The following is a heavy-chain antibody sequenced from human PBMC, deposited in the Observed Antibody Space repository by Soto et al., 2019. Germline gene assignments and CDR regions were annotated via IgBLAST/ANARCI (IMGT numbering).Heavy chain of an antibody. CDR3: ARYITTYSTGTNWFDP. J-gene: IGHJ5*02. CDR1: GGTFSSYT. Sequence: GASVKVSCKASGGTFSSYTISWVRQAPGQGLEWMGRIIPILGIANYAQKFQGRVTITADKSTSTAYMELSSLRSEDTAVYYCARYITTYSTGTNWFDPWGQGTLVPVSS. CDR2: IIPILGIA. V-gene: IGHV1-69*02. D-gene: IGHD3-22*01.